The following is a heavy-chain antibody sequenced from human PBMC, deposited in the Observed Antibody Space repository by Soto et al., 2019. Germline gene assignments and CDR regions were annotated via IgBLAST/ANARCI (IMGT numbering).Heavy chain of an antibody. V-gene: IGHV1-69*01. CDR3: ARELYLYNSSAYTHYYYGMDV. Sequence: QVQLVQSGAEVKKPGSSVKVSCKASGDTFSTYAINWVRQAPGQGLEWMGWIIPILGTANYAQKFQGRVTITADESTSTVYMELSSLRSEDTAVYYCARELYLYNSSAYTHYYYGMDVWGQGTTVTVSS. D-gene: IGHD3-22*01. CDR2: IIPILGTA. J-gene: IGHJ6*02. CDR1: GDTFSTYA.